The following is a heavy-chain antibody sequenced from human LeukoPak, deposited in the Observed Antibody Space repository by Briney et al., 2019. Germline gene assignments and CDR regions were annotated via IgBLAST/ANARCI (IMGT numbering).Heavy chain of an antibody. J-gene: IGHJ3*02. D-gene: IGHD6-13*01. CDR2: ISSSSSYI. Sequence: PGGSLRLSCAASGFTFSSYSMNWVRQAPGKELEWVSSISSSSSYIYYADSVKGRFTISRDNAKNSLYLQMNSLRAEDTAVYYCARGEQQLTLGLDAFDIWGQGTMVTVSS. CDR1: GFTFSSYS. CDR3: ARGEQQLTLGLDAFDI. V-gene: IGHV3-21*01.